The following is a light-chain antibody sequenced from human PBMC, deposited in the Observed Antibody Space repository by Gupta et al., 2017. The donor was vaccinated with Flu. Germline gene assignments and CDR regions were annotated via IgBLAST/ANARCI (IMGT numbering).Light chain of an antibody. J-gene: IGKJ1*01. Sequence: EIVMTQSPANLSASPGDSVTLCCRASQRIATDLAWYQQKPGQTPRLVMYGASSRATGVPARFTGAGSDIQFTLTITGVQSQDSAVFYCQQYHNWPPRTFGQGTKVEIK. CDR2: GAS. CDR1: QRIATD. V-gene: IGKV3-15*01. CDR3: QQYHNWPPRT.